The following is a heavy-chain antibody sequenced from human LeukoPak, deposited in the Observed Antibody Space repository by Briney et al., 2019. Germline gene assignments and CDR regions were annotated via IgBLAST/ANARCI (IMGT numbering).Heavy chain of an antibody. CDR1: GFTFSSYG. D-gene: IGHD2-15*01. J-gene: IGHJ4*02. V-gene: IGHV3-30*18. Sequence: GGSLRLSCAASGFTFSSYGMHWVRQAPGKGLEWVAVISYDGSNKYYADSVKGRFTISRDNSKNTPYLQMNSLRAEDTAVYYCAKETLDCSGGSCHYYFDYWGQGTLVTVSS. CDR3: AKETLDCSGGSCHYYFDY. CDR2: ISYDGSNK.